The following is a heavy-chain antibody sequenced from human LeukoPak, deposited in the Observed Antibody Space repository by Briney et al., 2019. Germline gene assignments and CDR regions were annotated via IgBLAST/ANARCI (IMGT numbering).Heavy chain of an antibody. CDR1: GFTFSSYA. CDR2: ISGSGGST. D-gene: IGHD2-21*02. Sequence: QAGGSLRLSCAASGFTFSSYAMSWVRQAPGKGLEWVSAISGSGGSTYYADSVKGRFTISRDNSKNTLYLQMNSLRAEDTAVYYCAKTLGQHLVVTYVGFDYWGQGTLVTVSS. CDR3: AKTLGQHLVVTYVGFDY. J-gene: IGHJ4*02. V-gene: IGHV3-23*01.